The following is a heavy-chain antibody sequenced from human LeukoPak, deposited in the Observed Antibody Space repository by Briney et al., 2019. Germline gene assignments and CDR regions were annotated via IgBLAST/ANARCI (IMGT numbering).Heavy chain of an antibody. CDR3: AREYYDFWSGYTYYYGMDV. CDR1: GGSISSGGYY. D-gene: IGHD3-3*01. V-gene: IGHV4-31*03. J-gene: IGHJ6*02. Sequence: SQTLSLTCTVSGGSISSGGYYWSWIRQHPGKGLEWIGYIYYSGSTYYNPSLKSRVTISVDTSKNQFSLKLSSVTAADTAVYYCAREYYDFWSGYTYYYGMDVWGQGTTVTVSS. CDR2: IYYSGST.